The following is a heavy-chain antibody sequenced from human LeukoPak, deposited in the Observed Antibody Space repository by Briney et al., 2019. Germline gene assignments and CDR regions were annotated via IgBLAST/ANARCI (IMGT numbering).Heavy chain of an antibody. CDR2: IYHSGST. Sequence: SGTLSLTCAVSGGSISSSNWWSWVRQPPGKGLEWTGEIYHSGSTNYNPSLKSRVTISVDKSKNQFSLKLSSVTAADTAVYYCASGGVGATSPGFDYWGQGTLVTVSS. CDR1: GGSISSSNW. J-gene: IGHJ4*02. D-gene: IGHD1-26*01. V-gene: IGHV4-4*02. CDR3: ASGGVGATSPGFDY.